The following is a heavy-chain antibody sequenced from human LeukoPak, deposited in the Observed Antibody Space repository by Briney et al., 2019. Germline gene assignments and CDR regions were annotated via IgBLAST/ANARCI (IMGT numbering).Heavy chain of an antibody. D-gene: IGHD3-10*02. J-gene: IGHJ4*02. V-gene: IGHV1-69*05. CDR2: IIPIFGTA. Sequence: SVKVSCKASGGTFSSYAISWVRQAPGQGLEWMGRIIPIFGTANYAQKFQGRVTITTDESTSTAYMELSSLRSEDTAVYYCASILSSGSYPWGQGTLVTVCS. CDR3: ASILSSGSYP. CDR1: GGTFSSYA.